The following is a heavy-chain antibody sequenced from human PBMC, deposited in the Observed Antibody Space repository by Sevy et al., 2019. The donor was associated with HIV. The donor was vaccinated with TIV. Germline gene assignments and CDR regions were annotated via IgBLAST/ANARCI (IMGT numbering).Heavy chain of an antibody. CDR3: ARDFVVGSSGPNWFDP. CDR1: GYTFTNYG. Sequence: ASVKVSCKASGYTFTNYGISWVRQAPGQGLEWMGWISAYNGNTNYAQKLQDRVTMTTDTSTSTAYMELRSLRSDDKAIYYCARDFVVGSSGPNWFDPWGQETLVTVS. CDR2: ISAYNGNT. D-gene: IGHD2-21*01. J-gene: IGHJ5*02. V-gene: IGHV1-18*01.